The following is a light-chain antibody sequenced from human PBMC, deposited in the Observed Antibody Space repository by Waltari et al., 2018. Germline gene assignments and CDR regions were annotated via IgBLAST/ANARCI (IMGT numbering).Light chain of an antibody. CDR3: SSYRGSSTLVV. CDR2: DVS. J-gene: IGLJ2*01. CDR1: SSDVGAYDY. V-gene: IGLV2-14*01. Sequence: QSALTQPASMSGSPGQSITLSCSGTSSDVGAYDYVARYQQHPAKAPKLIIYDVSQRPPGVSDLFSGSKSGSTASLTISGLQAEDEATYYCSSYRGSSTLVVFGGGTKLTVL.